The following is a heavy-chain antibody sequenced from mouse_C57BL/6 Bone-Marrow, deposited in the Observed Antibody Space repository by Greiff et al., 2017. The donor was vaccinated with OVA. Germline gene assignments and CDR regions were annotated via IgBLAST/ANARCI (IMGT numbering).Heavy chain of an antibody. CDR2: INPSNGGT. J-gene: IGHJ1*03. Sequence: QVQLQQPGTELVKPGASVKLSCKASGYTFTCYWMHWVKQRPGQGLEWIGNINPSNGGTNYNEKFKSKATLTVDKSSSTAYMQLSSLTSEDSAVYYCAREAGDDYLYGYFDVWGTGTTVTVSS. D-gene: IGHD2-4*01. CDR1: GYTFTCYW. CDR3: AREAGDDYLYGYFDV. V-gene: IGHV1-53*01.